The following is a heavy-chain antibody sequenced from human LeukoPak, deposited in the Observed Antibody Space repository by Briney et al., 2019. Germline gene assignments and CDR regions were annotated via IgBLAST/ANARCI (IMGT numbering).Heavy chain of an antibody. CDR2: ISSSSSTI. CDR1: GFTFSSYS. D-gene: IGHD3-22*01. CDR3: ARETSIVVVVPDAFDI. J-gene: IGHJ3*02. Sequence: GGSLRLSCAASGFTFSSYSMNWVRQAPGKGLEWVSYISSSSSTIYYADSVKGRFTISRDNAKNSLYLQMNSLRDEDTAVYYCARETSIVVVVPDAFDIWGKGPMVPVS. V-gene: IGHV3-48*02.